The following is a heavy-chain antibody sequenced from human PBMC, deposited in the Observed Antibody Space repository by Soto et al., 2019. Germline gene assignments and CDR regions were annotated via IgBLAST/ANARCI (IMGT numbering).Heavy chain of an antibody. D-gene: IGHD3-10*01. CDR1: GGTFSSYA. CDR3: AYGSGSQEGDYDYYGMDV. Sequence: QVQLVQSGAEVKKPGSSVKVSCKASGGTFSSYAISWVRQAPGQGLEWMGGIIPIFGTANYAQKFQGRVTIPADESTSTAYMELSSLRSEDTAVYYWAYGSGSQEGDYDYYGMDVWGQGTTVTVSS. J-gene: IGHJ6*02. V-gene: IGHV1-69*12. CDR2: IIPIFGTA.